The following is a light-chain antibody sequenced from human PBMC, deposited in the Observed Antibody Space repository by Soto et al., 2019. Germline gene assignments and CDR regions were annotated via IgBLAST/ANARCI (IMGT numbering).Light chain of an antibody. CDR3: CAYAGSGTVV. CDR1: SSDVGSYNL. V-gene: IGLV2-23*02. J-gene: IGLJ3*02. Sequence: QSALTQPASVSGSPEQSITISCTGTSSDVGSYNLVSWYQQHPGKAPKVMIYEATKRPSGVSNRFSGSKSGNTASLTISGAQGGEGGEYYCCAYAGSGTVVFGGGTKLTVL. CDR2: EAT.